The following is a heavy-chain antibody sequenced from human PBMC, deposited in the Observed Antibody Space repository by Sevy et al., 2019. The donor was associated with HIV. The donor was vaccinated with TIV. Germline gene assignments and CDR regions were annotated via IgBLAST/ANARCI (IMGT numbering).Heavy chain of an antibody. J-gene: IGHJ4*02. CDR3: ARGLRPYCSGGSCSYFDY. CDR1: GFTFSSYG. Sequence: GGSLRLSCAASGFTFSSYGMHWVRQAPGKGLEWVAVIWYDGSNKYYADSVKGRFTISRDNSKNTLYLQMNSLRAEDTAWYYCARGLRPYCSGGSCSYFDYWGQGTLVTVSS. D-gene: IGHD2-15*01. CDR2: IWYDGSNK. V-gene: IGHV3-33*01.